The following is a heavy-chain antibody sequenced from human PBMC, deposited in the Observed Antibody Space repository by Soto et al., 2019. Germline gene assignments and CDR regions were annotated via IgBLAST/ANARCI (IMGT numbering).Heavy chain of an antibody. Sequence: ASVKVSCKASGFTFTSSAVQWVRQARGQRLEWIGWIVVGSGNTNYAQKFQERVTITRDMSTSTAYMELSSLRSEDTAVYYCATIPVLLWFGELSDFDYWGQGTLVTVSS. CDR1: GFTFTSSA. J-gene: IGHJ4*02. CDR3: ATIPVLLWFGELSDFDY. D-gene: IGHD3-10*01. V-gene: IGHV1-58*01. CDR2: IVVGSGNT.